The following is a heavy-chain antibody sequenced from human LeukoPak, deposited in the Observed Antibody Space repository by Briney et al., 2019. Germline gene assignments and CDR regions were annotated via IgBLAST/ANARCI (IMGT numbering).Heavy chain of an antibody. V-gene: IGHV3-74*01. CDR1: GFTFSSYW. CDR3: AKDLGYCSSTSCYEAPEYFQH. Sequence: GGSLRLSCAASGFTFSSYWMHWVRQAPGKGLVWVSRINSDGSSTSYADSVKGRFTISRDNAKNTLYLQMNSLRAEDTAVYYCAKDLGYCSSTSCYEAPEYFQHWGQGTLVTVSS. CDR2: INSDGSST. D-gene: IGHD2-2*01. J-gene: IGHJ1*01.